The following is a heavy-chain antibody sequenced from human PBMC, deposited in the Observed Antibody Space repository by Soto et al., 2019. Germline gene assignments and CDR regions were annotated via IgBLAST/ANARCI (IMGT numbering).Heavy chain of an antibody. V-gene: IGHV3-30*18. CDR2: ISYDGSNQ. J-gene: IGHJ3*02. CDR3: AKSWSGSHGAFDM. D-gene: IGHD2-8*02. Sequence: QVQLVESGGGVVQPGRSLRLSCAASGFIFSTYGMHWVRQAPGKGLEWVAVISYDGSNQYYEESVKGRFTISRDNSKNTLYLQMNSLRVEDTAVYYCAKSWSGSHGAFDMWGQGTMVTVSA. CDR1: GFIFSTYG.